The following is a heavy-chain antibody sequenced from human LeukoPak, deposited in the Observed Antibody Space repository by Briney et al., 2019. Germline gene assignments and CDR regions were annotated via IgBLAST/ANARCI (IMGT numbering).Heavy chain of an antibody. Sequence: GGSLRLSCAASGFTVSTNCMTWVRQAPGKGLEWVSVVSGGGHNTYYADSVKGRFTMSRDNSKRTVYLQMNSLRAEDTAVYYCAKDRSSWYYPFDSWGQGTLVTVSS. CDR3: AKDRSSWYYPFDS. V-gene: IGHV3-23*01. CDR2: VSGGGHNT. CDR1: GFTVSTNC. D-gene: IGHD3-3*01. J-gene: IGHJ4*02.